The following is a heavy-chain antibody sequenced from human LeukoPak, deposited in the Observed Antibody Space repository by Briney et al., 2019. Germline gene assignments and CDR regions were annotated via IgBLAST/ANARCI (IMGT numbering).Heavy chain of an antibody. D-gene: IGHD3-10*01. V-gene: IGHV4-39*01. CDR3: ASFLWFGELFSQYYFDY. J-gene: IGHJ4*02. Sequence: PGGSLRLSCAASGFIVSSNHMSWVRQPPGKGLEWIGSIYYSGSTYYNPSLKSRVTISVDTSKNQFSLKLSSVTAADTAVYYCASFLWFGELFSQYYFDYWGQGTLVTVSS. CDR1: GFIVSSNH. CDR2: IYYSGST.